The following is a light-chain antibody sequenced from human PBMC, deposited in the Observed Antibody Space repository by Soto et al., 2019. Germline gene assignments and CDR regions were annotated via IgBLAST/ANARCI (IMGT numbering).Light chain of an antibody. Sequence: QSVLTQSPSASGSPGHPFTFPAPGTTSDVGNYKYVSWYQQHPGKAPKLMIYEVSKRPSGVPDRFSGSKSGNTASLTVSGLQAEDEADYYCSSYAGSNNWVFGGGTKLTVL. J-gene: IGLJ3*02. V-gene: IGLV2-8*01. CDR1: TSDVGNYKY. CDR2: EVS. CDR3: SSYAGSNNWV.